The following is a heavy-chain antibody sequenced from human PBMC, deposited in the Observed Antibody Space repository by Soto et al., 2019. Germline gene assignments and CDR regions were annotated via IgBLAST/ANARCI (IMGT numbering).Heavy chain of an antibody. CDR3: ARVRRDGYSYYYYYGMDV. CDR2: MHYTGFS. V-gene: IGHV4-59*02. J-gene: IGHJ6*02. CDR1: GDSVTSHY. Sequence: SETLSLTCSFSGDSVTSHYLTWIRQSPEKGLEWIAYMHYTGFSHYNPSLKSRVTISIDTSKNQFSLQLSSVTVADTAVYYCARVRRDGYSYYYYYGMDVWGQGTTVTVSS. D-gene: IGHD5-12*01.